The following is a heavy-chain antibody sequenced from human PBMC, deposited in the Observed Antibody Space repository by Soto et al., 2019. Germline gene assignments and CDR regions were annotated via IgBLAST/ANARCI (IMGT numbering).Heavy chain of an antibody. J-gene: IGHJ4*02. V-gene: IGHV4-34*01. D-gene: IGHD2-15*01. CDR1: GGSFSGYY. CDR3: ARLVAYGWAKGGRFDY. CDR2: INHSGST. Sequence: SETLSLTCAVYGGSFSGYYWSWIRQPPGKGLEWIGEINHSGSTNYNPSLKSRVTISVDTSKNQFSLKLSSVTAADTAVYYCARLVAYGWAKGGRFDYWGQGTLVTVSS.